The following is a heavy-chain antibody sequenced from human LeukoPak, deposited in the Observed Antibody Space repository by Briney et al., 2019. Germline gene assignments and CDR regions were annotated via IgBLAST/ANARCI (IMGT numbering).Heavy chain of an antibody. J-gene: IGHJ5*02. CDR2: IYTSGST. CDR1: GGSISSGSYY. CDR3: ARDGDSSGHCPRGGWFDP. Sequence: SQTLSLTCTVSGGSISSGSYYWSWIRQPAGKGLEWIGRIYTSGSTNYNPSLKSRVTISVDTSKNQFSLKLSSVTAADTAVYYCARDGDSSGHCPRGGWFDPWGQGTLVTVSS. D-gene: IGHD3-22*01. V-gene: IGHV4-61*02.